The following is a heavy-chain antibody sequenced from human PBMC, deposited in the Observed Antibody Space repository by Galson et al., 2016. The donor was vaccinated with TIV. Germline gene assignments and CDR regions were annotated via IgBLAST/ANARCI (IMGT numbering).Heavy chain of an antibody. J-gene: IGHJ4*02. Sequence: SVKVSCKAYGGTFISNAISWVRQAPGQGLEWMGRITPIFGAANYAQKFQDRVTLTADQSTSTAYMELSSLRSEDTAMYYCARDSGLGLGTCWGQGTLVIVSS. CDR2: ITPIFGAA. CDR3: ARDSGLGLGTC. V-gene: IGHV1-69*13. CDR1: GGTFISNA. D-gene: IGHD3-16*01.